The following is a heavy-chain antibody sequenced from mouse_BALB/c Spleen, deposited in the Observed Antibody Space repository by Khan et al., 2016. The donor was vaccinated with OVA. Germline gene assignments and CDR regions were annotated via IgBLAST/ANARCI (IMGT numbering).Heavy chain of an antibody. J-gene: IGHJ2*01. Sequence: VRLQQSGTVLARPGASVKLSCKVSGYSVTRYWMQGEKQRPGQGLVWIGAIYPGISDTRFNQKCKGTAKLTAGTSASTAYMGLSSLTNEDSAVYVCTRSYDSCYFDYRSRGTTLTLSS. CDR2: IYPGISDT. D-gene: IGHD2-4*01. CDR3: TRSYDSCYFDY. CDR1: GYSVTRYW. V-gene: IGHV1-5*01.